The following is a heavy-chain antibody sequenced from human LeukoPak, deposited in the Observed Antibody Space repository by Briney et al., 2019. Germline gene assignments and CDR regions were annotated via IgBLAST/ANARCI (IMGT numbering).Heavy chain of an antibody. CDR1: GASISSYY. CDR3: ARHYSTDPFDY. V-gene: IGHV4-59*08. D-gene: IGHD4-11*01. J-gene: IGHJ4*02. CDR2: ISHSGST. Sequence: PSETLSLTCTVSGASISSYYWSWIRRPPGKGLEWVACISHSGSTNYSPSLKTRLTVSVDTSKSQISLELSSVTAADTATYYCARHYSTDPFDYWGQGTPVTVSS.